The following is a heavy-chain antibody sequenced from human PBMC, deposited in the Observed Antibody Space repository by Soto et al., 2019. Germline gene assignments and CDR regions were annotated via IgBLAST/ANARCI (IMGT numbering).Heavy chain of an antibody. V-gene: IGHV4-59*01. D-gene: IGHD6-19*01. CDR2: IYYSGST. CDR1: GSSISGYH. J-gene: IGHJ4*02. Sequence: SETLSLTGTFSGSSISGYHRSWIRQPPGKGLEWIGYIYYSGSTNYNPSLKSRVTISVDTSKNQFSLKLSSVTAADTAVYYCARLLGWYFDYWGQGTLVTSPQ. CDR3: ARLLGWYFDY.